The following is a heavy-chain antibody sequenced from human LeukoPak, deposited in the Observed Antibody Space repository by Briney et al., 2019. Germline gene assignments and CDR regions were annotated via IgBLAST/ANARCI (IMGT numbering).Heavy chain of an antibody. Sequence: SETLSLTCTVSGGSISSSSYYWGWIRQPPGKGLEWIGSIYYSGSTYYNPSLKSRVTISVDTSKNQFSLKLSSVTAADTAVYYCARQTHISLLWFGESSNSYDYWGQGTLVTVSS. D-gene: IGHD3-10*01. CDR3: ARQTHISLLWFGESSNSYDY. V-gene: IGHV4-39*01. J-gene: IGHJ4*02. CDR1: GGSISSSSYY. CDR2: IYYSGST.